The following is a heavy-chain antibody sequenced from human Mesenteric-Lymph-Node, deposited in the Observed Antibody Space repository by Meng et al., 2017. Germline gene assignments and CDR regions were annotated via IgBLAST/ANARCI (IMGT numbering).Heavy chain of an antibody. CDR3: ARDSYYYDSSGYFEYYFDY. CDR1: GGTFSSYT. CDR2: ISAYNGNT. Sequence: ASVKVSCKASGGTFSSYTISWVRQAPGQGLEWMGWISAYNGNTNYAQKLQGRVTMTTDTSTSTAYMELRSLRSDDTAVYYCARDSYYYDSSGYFEYYFDYWGQGTLVTVSS. D-gene: IGHD3-22*01. V-gene: IGHV1-18*01. J-gene: IGHJ4*02.